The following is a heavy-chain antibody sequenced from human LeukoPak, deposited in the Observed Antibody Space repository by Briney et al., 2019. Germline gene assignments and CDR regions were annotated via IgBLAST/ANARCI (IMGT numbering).Heavy chain of an antibody. V-gene: IGHV4-39*07. CDR3: ARGIPRFDP. CDR1: GGSISSKNYY. Sequence: SETLSLTCSVSGGSISSKNYYWAWIRQPPGKGLEWIGSVYFTGATNYSPPLQSRVTISVDTSKNQFSLKLSSVTAADTAVYYCARGIPRFDPWGQGTLVTVSS. D-gene: IGHD2-2*01. CDR2: VYFTGAT. J-gene: IGHJ5*02.